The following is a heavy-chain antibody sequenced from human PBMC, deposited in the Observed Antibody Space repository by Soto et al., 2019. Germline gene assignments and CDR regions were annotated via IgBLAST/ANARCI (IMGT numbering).Heavy chain of an antibody. CDR2: IYYSGST. D-gene: IGHD3-16*01. Sequence: SETLPLTCTVSGGSISSPRDYWGWIRQSPGRGLEWIGSIYYSGSTYYNPSLKSRITISVDTSKNQFSLNLTSVTAADTAVYYCARHVLTAYIVYYFDFWGQRTLVTVSS. CDR3: ARHVLTAYIVYYFDF. CDR1: GGSISSPRDY. J-gene: IGHJ4*02. V-gene: IGHV4-39*01.